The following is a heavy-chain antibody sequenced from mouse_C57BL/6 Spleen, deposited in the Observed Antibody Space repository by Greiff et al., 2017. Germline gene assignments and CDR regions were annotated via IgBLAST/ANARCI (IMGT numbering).Heavy chain of an antibody. J-gene: IGHJ1*03. CDR3: ATGSPWYFDD. V-gene: IGHV1-61*01. CDR2: IYPSDSET. D-gene: IGHD4-1*01. Sequence: VQLQQPGAELVRPGSSVKLSCKASGYTFTSYWMDWVKQRPGQGLEWIGNIYPSDSETHYNQKFKDKATLTVDKSSSTAYMQLSSLTSADSAVYYCATGSPWYFDDWGKGTTVTVSS. CDR1: GYTFTSYW.